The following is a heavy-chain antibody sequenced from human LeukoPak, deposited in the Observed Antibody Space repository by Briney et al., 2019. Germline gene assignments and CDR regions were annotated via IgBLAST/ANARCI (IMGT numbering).Heavy chain of an antibody. CDR2: ISYDGSNK. D-gene: IGHD2-21*02. CDR1: GFTFSSYA. J-gene: IGHJ4*02. CDR3: ATAYCGGDCFYGSDY. V-gene: IGHV3-30-3*01. Sequence: GGSLRLSCAASGFTFSSYAMHWVRQAPGKGLEWVAVISYDGSNKYYADSVKGRFTISRDNAKNSLYLQMNSLRDEDTAVYYCATAYCGGDCFYGSDYWGQGTLVTVSS.